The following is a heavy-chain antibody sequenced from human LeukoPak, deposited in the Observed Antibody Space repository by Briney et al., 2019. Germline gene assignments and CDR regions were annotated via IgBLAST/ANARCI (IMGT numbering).Heavy chain of an antibody. Sequence: GGTLRLSCAASGFTFSTYGMSWVRQAPGKGLEWVSGINWNGGSTGYANSVKGRFTISRDNAKNSLYLQMNSLRAEDTALYYCARESTVTTGAYYYYYMDVWGKGTTVTVSS. D-gene: IGHD4-17*01. CDR2: INWNGGST. CDR3: ARESTVTTGAYYYYYMDV. CDR1: GFTFSTYG. J-gene: IGHJ6*03. V-gene: IGHV3-20*04.